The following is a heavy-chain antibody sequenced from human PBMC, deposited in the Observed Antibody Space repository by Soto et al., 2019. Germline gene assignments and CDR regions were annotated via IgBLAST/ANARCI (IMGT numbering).Heavy chain of an antibody. CDR1: GFSFTNFA. CDR2: IGASGDIT. Sequence: PVGSLRLSCAASGFSFTNFAMSWVRQAPGKGLEWVAGIGASGDITWYADSVKGRLSISRDNSKNTLYLQLNSLRFEDTAVYYCAKDDFTDRGDDYFDPWGQGTLVTVSS. J-gene: IGHJ4*02. D-gene: IGHD2-21*02. CDR3: AKDDFTDRGDDYFDP. V-gene: IGHV3-23*01.